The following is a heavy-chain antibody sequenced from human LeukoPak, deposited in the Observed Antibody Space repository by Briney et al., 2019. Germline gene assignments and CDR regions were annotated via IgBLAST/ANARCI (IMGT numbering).Heavy chain of an antibody. CDR2: ISYDGSNK. D-gene: IGHD2-2*02. J-gene: IGHJ4*02. CDR1: GLTFSSYG. V-gene: IGHV3-30*18. Sequence: PGRSLRLSCAASGLTFSSYGMHWVRQAPGKGLEWVAVISYDGSNKYYADSVKGRFTISRDNSKNTLYLQMNSLRAEDTAVYYCAKGTGYCSSTSCYSGGIDYWGQGTLVTVSS. CDR3: AKGTGYCSSTSCYSGGIDY.